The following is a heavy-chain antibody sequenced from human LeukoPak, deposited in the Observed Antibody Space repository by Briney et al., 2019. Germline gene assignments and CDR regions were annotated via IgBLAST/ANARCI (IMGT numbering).Heavy chain of an antibody. Sequence: SETLSLTCTVSGGSVSSDNYYWSWIRQPPGKGLEWIGYVFYSGSTNYNPSLKSRVTISLDTSKNQFSLKLSSVTAADTALYYCAGSGGLTSPQNYWGQGTLVTV. D-gene: IGHD3-16*01. V-gene: IGHV4-61*01. CDR2: VFYSGST. CDR3: AGSGGLTSPQNY. J-gene: IGHJ4*02. CDR1: GGSVSSDNYY.